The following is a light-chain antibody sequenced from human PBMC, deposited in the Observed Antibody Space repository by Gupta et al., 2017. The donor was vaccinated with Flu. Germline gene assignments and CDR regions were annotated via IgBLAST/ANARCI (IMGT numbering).Light chain of an antibody. V-gene: IGLV1-51*02. CDR1: SSNIGNNY. CDR3: GTWDSSLSAWV. CDR2: ENN. Sequence: SVVTQPPSVSSAPGHKVTISCAGSSSNIGNNYVSWYQQLPGTAPKLLIYENNKRPSGIPDRFSGSKSGTSATLGITGLQTGDEADYYCGTWDSSLSAWVFGGGTKLTVL. J-gene: IGLJ3*02.